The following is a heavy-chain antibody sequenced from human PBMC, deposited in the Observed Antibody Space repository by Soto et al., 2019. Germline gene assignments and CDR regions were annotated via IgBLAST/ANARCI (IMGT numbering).Heavy chain of an antibody. CDR1: GFTFSNYA. CDR3: AKALVGEVGATDY. Sequence: PGGSLRLSCTASGFTFSNYAMSWVRQAPGKWLEWVSAITRTDSTYYADSVKGRFTISRDNSRNTLYLQMNSLGAEDAALYYCAKALVGEVGATDYWGQGXLVTVHS. J-gene: IGHJ4*02. V-gene: IGHV3-23*01. CDR2: ITRTDST. D-gene: IGHD1-26*01.